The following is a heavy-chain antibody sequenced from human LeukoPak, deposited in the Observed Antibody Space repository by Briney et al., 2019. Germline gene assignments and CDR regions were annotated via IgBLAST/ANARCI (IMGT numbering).Heavy chain of an antibody. D-gene: IGHD1-1*01. CDR3: ARVVQAVSFDY. CDR2: MSAYNGDT. J-gene: IGHJ4*02. CDR1: GYTFTSYG. V-gene: IGHV1-18*01. Sequence: ASVKLSCKASGYTFTSYGISWVRQAPGQGLEWMGWMSAYNGDTNYAQTLQGRVTMTTDTPTSTAYMELGSLRSDDTAVYYCARVVQAVSFDYWGQRTLVTVSS.